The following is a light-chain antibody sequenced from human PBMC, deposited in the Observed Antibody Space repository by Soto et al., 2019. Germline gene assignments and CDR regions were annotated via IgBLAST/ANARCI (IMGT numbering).Light chain of an antibody. Sequence: EIVMTQSPATLSVSPGERATLSCRASQSVSINLAWYQQKPGQAPRLLIYGASSRATGIPARFSGSGSGTEFTLTISRLEPEDFAVYYCQQYGSSLWTFGQGTKVDI. CDR1: QSVSIN. V-gene: IGKV3-15*01. CDR3: QQYGSSLWT. CDR2: GAS. J-gene: IGKJ1*01.